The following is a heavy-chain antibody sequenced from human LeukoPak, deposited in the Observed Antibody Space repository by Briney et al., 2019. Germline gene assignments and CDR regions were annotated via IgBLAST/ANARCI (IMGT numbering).Heavy chain of an antibody. CDR3: ARRGGLALYGGGVDY. J-gene: IGHJ4*02. CDR1: GYSFSTYW. D-gene: IGHD2-8*01. CDR2: IYPGDSDT. V-gene: IGHV5-51*01. Sequence: GESLKISCKASGYSFSTYWIGWVRQMPGKGLEWMGIIYPGDSDTRYNPSFQGQVTISADKSVSTAYLQWSSLKASGSAMYYCARRGGLALYGGGVDYWGQGTLVTVSS.